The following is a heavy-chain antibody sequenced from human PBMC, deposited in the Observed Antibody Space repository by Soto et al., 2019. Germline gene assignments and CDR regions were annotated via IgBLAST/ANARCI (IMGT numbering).Heavy chain of an antibody. CDR3: ARETYGDYAGYFDP. D-gene: IGHD4-17*01. CDR1: CDPLNSGGFS. CDR2: IYHSGTS. Sequence: TPSLTFAVSCDPLNSGGFSWGWVPHPPGKGLEWIGYIYHSGTSFYNPSLKSRVTISVDGSKNQFSLKVNSVTAADTAVYYCARETYGDYAGYFDPWGQGILVTVSS. J-gene: IGHJ5*02. V-gene: IGHV4-30-2*01.